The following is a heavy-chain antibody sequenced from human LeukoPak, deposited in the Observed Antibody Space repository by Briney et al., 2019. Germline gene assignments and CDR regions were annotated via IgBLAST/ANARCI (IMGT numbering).Heavy chain of an antibody. CDR1: GFTFSSYA. V-gene: IGHV3-30*18. J-gene: IGHJ4*02. D-gene: IGHD7-27*01. Sequence: SGGSLRLSCAASGFTFSSYAMSWVRQAPGKGPEWVAVISYDGSNKYYADSVKGRFTISRDNSKNTLYLQMNSLRAEDTAVYYCAKGQGTGEHDYWGQGTLVTVSS. CDR2: ISYDGSNK. CDR3: AKGQGTGEHDY.